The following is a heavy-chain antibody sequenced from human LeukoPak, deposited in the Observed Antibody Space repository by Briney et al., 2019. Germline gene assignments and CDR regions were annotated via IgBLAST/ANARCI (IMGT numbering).Heavy chain of an antibody. J-gene: IGHJ4*02. Sequence: SETLSLTCAVYGGSFSGYYWSWIRQPPGKGLEWIGEINHSGSTNYNPSLKSRVTISVEKSKNQFSLTQSSVTAADPAVYYCWGGGGAAAVNYWGQGTLVTVSS. CDR3: WGGGGAAAVNY. V-gene: IGHV4-34*03. D-gene: IGHD6-13*01. CDR1: GGSFSGYY. CDR2: INHSGST.